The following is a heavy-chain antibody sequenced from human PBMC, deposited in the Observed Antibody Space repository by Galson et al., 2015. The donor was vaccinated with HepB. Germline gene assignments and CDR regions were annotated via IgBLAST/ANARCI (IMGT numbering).Heavy chain of an antibody. J-gene: IGHJ6*03. CDR3: ARGKSPASNPYYYDSSGYYYMDV. Sequence: SVKVSCKASGGTFSSYAISWVRQAPGQGLEWMGGIIPIFGTANYAQKFQGRVTITADESTSTACMELSSLRSEDTAVYYCARGKSPASNPYYYDSSGYYYMDVWGKGTTVTVSS. D-gene: IGHD3-22*01. V-gene: IGHV1-69*13. CDR2: IIPIFGTA. CDR1: GGTFSSYA.